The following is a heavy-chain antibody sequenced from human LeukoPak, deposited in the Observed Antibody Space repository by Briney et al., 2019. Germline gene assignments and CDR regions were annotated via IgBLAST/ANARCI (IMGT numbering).Heavy chain of an antibody. CDR2: IYPGDSDT. CDR3: ARRGYSYGELFDY. V-gene: IGHV5-51*01. J-gene: IGHJ4*02. D-gene: IGHD5-18*01. Sequence: GASLKISCKGSGYSFTSYWIGWVRQMPGKGLEWMGIIYPGDSDTRYSPSFQGQVTISADKSISTAYLQWSSLQASDTAMYYCARRGYSYGELFDYWGQGTLVTVSS. CDR1: GYSFTSYW.